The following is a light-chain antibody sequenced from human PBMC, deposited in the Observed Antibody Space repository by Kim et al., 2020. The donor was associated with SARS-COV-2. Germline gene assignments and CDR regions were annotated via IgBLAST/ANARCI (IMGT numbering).Light chain of an antibody. CDR1: SKNCGNQG. Sequence: RQTATLTCTGNSKNCGNQGAAWLQQHQGHPPKLLSYRNNNRPSGISERLSASRSGNTASLTITGLQPEDEADYYCSAWDFTLSAWVFGGRTQLTVL. CDR3: SAWDFTLSAWV. CDR2: RNN. V-gene: IGLV10-54*01. J-gene: IGLJ3*02.